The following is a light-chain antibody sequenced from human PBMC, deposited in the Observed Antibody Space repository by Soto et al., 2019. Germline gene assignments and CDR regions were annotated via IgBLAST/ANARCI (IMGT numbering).Light chain of an antibody. J-gene: IGKJ1*01. CDR3: QKYNSAPRA. Sequence: DIPLTQSPSYLSASVGDRCTITCRASQGISNYLAWYQQKPGKGPKLLIYAASTLQSGVPSRFSGSGSGTDFTLTISSLQPEDVATYYCQKYNSAPRAFGQGTKVDIK. CDR1: QGISNY. V-gene: IGKV1-27*01. CDR2: AAS.